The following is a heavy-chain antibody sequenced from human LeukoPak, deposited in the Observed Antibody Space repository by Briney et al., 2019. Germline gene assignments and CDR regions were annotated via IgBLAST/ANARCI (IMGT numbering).Heavy chain of an antibody. CDR2: ISGSGGRT. D-gene: IGHD1-1*01. J-gene: IGHJ5*02. V-gene: IGHV3-23*01. CDR1: GFTFSSYA. Sequence: PGGSLRLSCAASGFTFSSYAMSWVRQAPGKGLEWVSAISGSGGRTYYADSVKGRFTISRDNSKITLYLQMNRLRAECTDVHYCAKKGERTTGKLTWFDPWGQGTLVTVSS. CDR3: AKKGERTTGKLTWFDP.